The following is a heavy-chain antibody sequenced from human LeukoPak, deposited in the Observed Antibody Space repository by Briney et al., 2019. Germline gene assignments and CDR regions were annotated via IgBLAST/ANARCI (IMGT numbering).Heavy chain of an antibody. CDR2: ISGSGGGT. D-gene: IGHD6-19*01. V-gene: IGHV3-23*01. J-gene: IGHJ4*02. CDR1: GVTFCSDA. Sequence: GALRVSCVPPGVTFCSDAVCWVCQAPGERLEWVSAISGSGGGTYYADSVKGRFTISRDNSEKMLYLQMISLSTEDTAVYYCAKTTSGYSSGRYPGWPSDYWGQGTLVTVSS. CDR3: AKTTSGYSSGRYPGWPSDY.